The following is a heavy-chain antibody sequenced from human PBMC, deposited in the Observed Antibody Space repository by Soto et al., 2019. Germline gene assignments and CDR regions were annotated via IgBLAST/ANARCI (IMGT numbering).Heavy chain of an antibody. D-gene: IGHD2-15*01. CDR3: VRTSLVVAAATREDY. Sequence: EVQLVESGGGLVHPGGSLRLSCAASGFTFSSYWMHWVRQAPGKVLVWVSRINSDGSSTSYADSVKGRFTISRDNAKNTLYLQMNSLRAEDTAVYYCVRTSLVVAAATREDYWGQGTLVTVSS. CDR1: GFTFSSYW. J-gene: IGHJ4*02. CDR2: INSDGSST. V-gene: IGHV3-74*01.